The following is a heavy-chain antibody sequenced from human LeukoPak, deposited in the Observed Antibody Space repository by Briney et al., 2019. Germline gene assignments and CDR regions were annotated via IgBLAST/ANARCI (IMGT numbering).Heavy chain of an antibody. Sequence: TGGSLRLSCTASGFNFADHYLGWVRQAPGKGLEWLGFIRSKTYGGTTEYAASVKGRFTFSRDDSRSIAYLQMNNLATEDTAIYYCTRTGYYSDYWGQGIQVTVSS. CDR2: IRSKTYGGTT. CDR3: TRTGYYSDY. CDR1: GFNFADHY. V-gene: IGHV3-49*04. D-gene: IGHD3-9*01. J-gene: IGHJ4*02.